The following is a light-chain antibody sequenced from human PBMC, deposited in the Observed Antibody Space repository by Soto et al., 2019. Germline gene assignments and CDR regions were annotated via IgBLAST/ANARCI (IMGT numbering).Light chain of an antibody. CDR3: QQSYSYPLT. J-gene: IGKJ4*01. CDR2: AAS. CDR1: QSIRSY. Sequence: DIQMTQSPSSLSASVGDRLTITCRASQSIRSYLNWYQQKPGEAPRLMMYAASSLQSGVPSRFSGSGSGTDFTLTISSLQPEDFATYYCQQSYSYPLTFGGGTKVEIK. V-gene: IGKV1-39*01.